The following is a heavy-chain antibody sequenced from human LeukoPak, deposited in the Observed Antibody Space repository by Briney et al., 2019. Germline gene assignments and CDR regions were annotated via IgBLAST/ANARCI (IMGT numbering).Heavy chain of an antibody. V-gene: IGHV4-34*01. CDR3: AMRITMVRGVQYYYYGMDV. CDR1: GGSFSGYY. J-gene: IGHJ6*02. Sequence: SETLSLTCAVCGGSFSGYYWSWIRQPPGKGLEWIGEINHSGSTNYNPSLKSRVTISVDTSKNQFSLKLSSVTAADTAVYYCAMRITMVRGVQYYYYGMDVWGQGTTVTVSS. CDR2: INHSGST. D-gene: IGHD3-10*01.